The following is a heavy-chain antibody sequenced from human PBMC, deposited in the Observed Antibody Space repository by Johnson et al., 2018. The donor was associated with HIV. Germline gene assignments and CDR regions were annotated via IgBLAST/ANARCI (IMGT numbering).Heavy chain of an antibody. D-gene: IGHD5-18*01. CDR3: AKDRIRSTAPDTFDV. CDR1: GFTFSSYA. V-gene: IGHV3-23*04. Sequence: EVQLEESGGGLVQPGGSLRLSCAASGFTFSSYAMSWVRQAPGKGLEWVSAISGSGDSAYYADSVKGRFTISRDNSKNTLYLQMDSLRAVDTAVFYCAKDRIRSTAPDTFDVWGQGTMVTVSS. CDR2: ISGSGDSA. J-gene: IGHJ3*01.